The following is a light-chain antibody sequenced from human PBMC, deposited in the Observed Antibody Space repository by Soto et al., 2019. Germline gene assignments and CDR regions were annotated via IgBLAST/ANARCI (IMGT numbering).Light chain of an antibody. CDR1: QSVNNH. J-gene: IGKJ4*01. Sequence: EIVLTQSPATVSLSPGERATLSCRASQSVNNHLAWYQQKPGQAPRLLIYEASKGATGIPARFSGSGSGTDFTPTISSLEPEDFAVYYCQQYNNWPFLLTFGGGTKVEIK. CDR2: EAS. CDR3: QQYNNWPFLLT. V-gene: IGKV3-11*01.